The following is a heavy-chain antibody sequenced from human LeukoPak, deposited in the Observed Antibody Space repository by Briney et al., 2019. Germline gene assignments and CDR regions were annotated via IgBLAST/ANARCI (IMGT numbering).Heavy chain of an antibody. D-gene: IGHD3-22*01. CDR1: GYSISSGYY. CDR2: IYHSGST. CDR3: ASNDDSSAYYTVNY. V-gene: IGHV4-38-2*02. J-gene: IGHJ4*02. Sequence: PSETLSLTCTVSGYSISSGYYWGWIRQPPGKGLEWIGSIYHSGSTYYNPSLKSRVTISVDTSKNQFSLKLSSVTAADTAVYYCASNDDSSAYYTVNYWGQGTLVTVSS.